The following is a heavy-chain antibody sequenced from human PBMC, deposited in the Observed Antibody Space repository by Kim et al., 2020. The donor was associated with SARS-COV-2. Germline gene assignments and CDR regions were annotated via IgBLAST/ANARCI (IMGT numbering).Heavy chain of an antibody. CDR1: GFTFSSYA. D-gene: IGHD6-13*01. J-gene: IGHJ4*02. CDR3: AKGRQQLVQSPPYFDY. Sequence: GGSLRLSCAASGFTFSSYAMSWVRQAPGKGLEWVSAISGSGGSTYYADSVKGRFTISRDNSKNTLYLQMNSLRAEDTAVYYCAKGRQQLVQSPPYFDYWGQGTLVTVSS. V-gene: IGHV3-23*01. CDR2: ISGSGGST.